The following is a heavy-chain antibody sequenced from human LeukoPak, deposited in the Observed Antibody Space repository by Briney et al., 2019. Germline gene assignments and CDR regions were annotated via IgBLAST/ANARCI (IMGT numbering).Heavy chain of an antibody. J-gene: IGHJ6*03. CDR3: ARSGGGTWYSNYYMDV. Sequence: GGSLRLSCAASGLTFSSYAMHWVRQAPGKGLEWVAVISYDGSNKYYADSVKGRFTISRDDSKNTLYLQMNSLRAEDTAVYYCARSGGGTWYSNYYMDVWGKGTTVTISS. CDR2: ISYDGSNK. CDR1: GLTFSSYA. D-gene: IGHD6-13*01. V-gene: IGHV3-30*04.